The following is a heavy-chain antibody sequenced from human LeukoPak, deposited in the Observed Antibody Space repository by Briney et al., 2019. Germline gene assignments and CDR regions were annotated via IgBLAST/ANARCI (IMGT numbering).Heavy chain of an antibody. V-gene: IGHV4-4*07. Sequence: SETLSLTCTVSGGSISSYYWSWIRQPAGKGLEWIRRIYTSGSTNYNPSLKSRVTMSVDTSKNQFSLKLSSVTAADTAVYYCARDLGYDSSGYYQDYWGQGTLVTVSS. J-gene: IGHJ4*02. CDR3: ARDLGYDSSGYYQDY. CDR2: IYTSGST. D-gene: IGHD3-22*01. CDR1: GGSISSYY.